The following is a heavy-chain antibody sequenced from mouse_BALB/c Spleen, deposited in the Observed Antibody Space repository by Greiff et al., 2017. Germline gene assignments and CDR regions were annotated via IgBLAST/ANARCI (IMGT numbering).Heavy chain of an antibody. CDR3: ARGRDYYRYDYAMDY. Sequence: EVKVVESGGGLVKPGGSLKLSCAASGFTFSSYAMSWVRQTPEKRLEWVASISSGGSTYYPDSVKGRFTISRDNARNILYLQMSSLRSEDTAMYYCARGRDYYRYDYAMDYWGQGTSVTVSS. V-gene: IGHV5-6-5*01. J-gene: IGHJ4*01. D-gene: IGHD2-14*01. CDR2: ISSGGST. CDR1: GFTFSSYA.